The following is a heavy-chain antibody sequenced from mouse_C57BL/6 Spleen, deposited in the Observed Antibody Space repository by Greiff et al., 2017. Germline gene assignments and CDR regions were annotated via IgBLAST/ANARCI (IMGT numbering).Heavy chain of an antibody. CDR3: ARPRYGSSWFAY. V-gene: IGHV1-42*01. Sequence: EVQLQQSGPELVKPGASVKISCKASGYSFTGYYMNWVKQSPEKSLEWIGEINPSTGGTTYNQKFKAKATLTVDKSSSTAYMQLKSLTSEDSAVYYCARPRYGSSWFAYWGPGTLVTVSA. CDR1: GYSFTGYY. CDR2: INPSTGGT. J-gene: IGHJ3*01. D-gene: IGHD1-1*01.